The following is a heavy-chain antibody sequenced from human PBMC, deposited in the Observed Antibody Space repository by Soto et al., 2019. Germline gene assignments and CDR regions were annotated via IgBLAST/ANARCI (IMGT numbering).Heavy chain of an antibody. J-gene: IGHJ4*02. CDR1: GFTFSSYA. V-gene: IGHV3-30*03. CDR2: ISIRGGDE. D-gene: IGHD6-6*01. Sequence: QVQLLESGAGVVQPGKSLRLSCAASGFTFSSYAMHWARQAPGKGLEWVTVISIRGGDEYYAESVRGRFTISRDDSKNTLYLLMDSLRVEDTAVYYCASGTIVARQRRVYWGQGTLVNFSS. CDR3: ASGTIVARQRRVY.